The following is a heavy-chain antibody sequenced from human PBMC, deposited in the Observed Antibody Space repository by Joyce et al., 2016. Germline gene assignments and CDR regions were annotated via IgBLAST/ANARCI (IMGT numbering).Heavy chain of an antibody. D-gene: IGHD2-2*03. CDR2: IYPGDADT. V-gene: IGHV5-51*01. CDR3: ARWIRSGDYNWFDR. J-gene: IGHJ5*02. CDR1: GYSFTSTW. Sequence: DVQLVQSGADMKKPGESLTISCQGSGYSFTSTWIGWVSQMPGEGLEGMGGIYPGDADTRYNPSFQGHVSISADKSISTAYLQGVSLKASDSAMYYCARWIRSGDYNWFDRWGQGTLVTVSS.